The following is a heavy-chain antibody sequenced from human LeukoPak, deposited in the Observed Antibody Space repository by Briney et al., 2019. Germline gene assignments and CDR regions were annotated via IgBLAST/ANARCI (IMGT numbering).Heavy chain of an antibody. Sequence: GGSLRLSCAASGFTFSNYWMSWVRQAPGKGLEWLAHIKYDGSEKYYVDSVKGRFTISGDNAKNSLYLQMNSPRAEDTAVYYCTRDQTWGQGTLVTASS. CDR1: GFTFSNYW. CDR2: IKYDGSEK. V-gene: IGHV3-7*01. CDR3: TRDQT. J-gene: IGHJ5*02.